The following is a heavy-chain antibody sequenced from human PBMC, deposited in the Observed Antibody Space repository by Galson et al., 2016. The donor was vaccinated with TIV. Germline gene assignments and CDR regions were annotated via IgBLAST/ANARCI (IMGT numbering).Heavy chain of an antibody. CDR3: ARDFPPGYGSSFNDY. J-gene: IGHJ4*02. CDR2: IKQDGSEK. V-gene: IGHV3-7*01. Sequence: SLRLSCAASGFTFSSYWMSWVRQAPGKGLEWVANIKQDGSEKYYVDSVKGRFTISRDNAKNSLFLQMNSLRAEDRAVHYCARDFPPGYGSSFNDYWGQGTLVTVSS. D-gene: IGHD6-13*01. CDR1: GFTFSSYW.